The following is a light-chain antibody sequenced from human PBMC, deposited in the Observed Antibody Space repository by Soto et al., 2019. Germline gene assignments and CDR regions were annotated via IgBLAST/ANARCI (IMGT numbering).Light chain of an antibody. CDR3: QSYDSSLSGSRV. Sequence: QSVLTQPPSVSGAPGQRVTISCTGSSSNIGAGYDVHWYQQLPGTAHKLLLYGNSNRPSGVPNRFSGSKSGTSASLAITGLQAEDEADYYCQSYDSSLSGSRVFVGGTKLTVL. CDR2: GNS. J-gene: IGLJ2*01. CDR1: SSNIGAGYD. V-gene: IGLV1-40*01.